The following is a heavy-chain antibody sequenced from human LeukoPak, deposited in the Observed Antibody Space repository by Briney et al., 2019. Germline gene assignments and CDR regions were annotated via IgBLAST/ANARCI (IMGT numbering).Heavy chain of an antibody. J-gene: IGHJ5*02. Sequence: SETLSLTCTVSGGSISSSSYYWGWIRQPPGKGLEWIGSIYYSGSTYYNPSLKSRVTISVDTSKNQFSLKLSSVTAADTAVYYCARQPGYCSSTSCWFDHWGQGTLVTVSS. V-gene: IGHV4-39*01. CDR2: IYYSGST. CDR3: ARQPGYCSSTSCWFDH. D-gene: IGHD2-2*01. CDR1: GGSISSSSYY.